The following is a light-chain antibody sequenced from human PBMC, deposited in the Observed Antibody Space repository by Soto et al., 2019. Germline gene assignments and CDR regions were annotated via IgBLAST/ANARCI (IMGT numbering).Light chain of an antibody. CDR2: DAS. CDR1: QDISNY. J-gene: IGKJ5*01. CDR3: QQYDNLPPIT. Sequence: DIQMSQSPSYLSPSVGDRVTIVCNASQDISNYLNWYQPKPRKAXKLLIYDASNLETGVPSRFSGSGCGTEFTFTTSSLQPEDILKYYCQQYDNLPPITFGQGTRLEIK. V-gene: IGKV1-33*01.